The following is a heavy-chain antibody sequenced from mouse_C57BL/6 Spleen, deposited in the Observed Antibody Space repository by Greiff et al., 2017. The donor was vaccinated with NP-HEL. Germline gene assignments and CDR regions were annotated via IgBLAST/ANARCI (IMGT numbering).Heavy chain of an antibody. CDR2: ISSGGSYT. Sequence: EVQVVESGGDLVKPGGSLKLSCAASGFTFSSYGMSWVRQTPDKRLEWVATISSGGSYTYYPDSVKGRFTISRDNAKNTLYLQMSSLKSEDTAMYYCARHDGYSFDYWGQGTTLTVSS. J-gene: IGHJ2*01. CDR3: ARHDGYSFDY. V-gene: IGHV5-6*01. D-gene: IGHD2-3*01. CDR1: GFTFSSYG.